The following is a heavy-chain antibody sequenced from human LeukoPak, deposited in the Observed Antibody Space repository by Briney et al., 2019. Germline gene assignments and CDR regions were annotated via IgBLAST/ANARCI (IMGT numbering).Heavy chain of an antibody. Sequence: PSETLSLTCTVSGGSISSYYWSWIRQPPGKGLEWIGYIYYSGSTNYNPSLKSRVTISVDTSKNQFSLKLSSVTAADTAVYYCAYGSRSYPLWYWGQGTLVTVSS. D-gene: IGHD3-10*01. CDR3: AYGSRSYPLWY. CDR1: GGSISSYY. V-gene: IGHV4-59*01. CDR2: IYYSGST. J-gene: IGHJ4*02.